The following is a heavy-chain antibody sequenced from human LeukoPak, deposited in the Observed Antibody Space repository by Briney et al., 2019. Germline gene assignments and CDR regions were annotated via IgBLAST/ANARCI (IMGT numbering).Heavy chain of an antibody. CDR3: AAQGGSGDLRY. V-gene: IGHV3-15*01. Sequence: PGGSLRLSCAASGFTFSNTWMNWVRPAPGKGLEWVGRIKRIIDGGTTDYAAPVKGRFTVSRDDSINTLYLQMSSLKTEDTAVYYCAAQGGSGDLRYWGQGTLVTVSS. J-gene: IGHJ4*02. D-gene: IGHD4-17*01. CDR1: GFTFSNTW. CDR2: IKRIIDGGTT.